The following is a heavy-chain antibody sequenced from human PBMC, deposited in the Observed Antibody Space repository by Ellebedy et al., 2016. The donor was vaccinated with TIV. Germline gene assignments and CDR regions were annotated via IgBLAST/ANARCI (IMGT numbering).Heavy chain of an antibody. CDR1: GYSFTTYW. V-gene: IGHV5-51*01. CDR3: ARHYCSSTSCYGTNYYYGMDV. J-gene: IGHJ6*02. D-gene: IGHD2-2*01. Sequence: GESLKISCQGSGYSFTTYWIAWVRQMPGKGLEWMGIIYPGDSHTRYSPSFQGQVTISADKSISTAYLQWRSLKASDTAMYFCARHYCSSTSCYGTNYYYGMDVWGQGTTVTVSS. CDR2: IYPGDSHT.